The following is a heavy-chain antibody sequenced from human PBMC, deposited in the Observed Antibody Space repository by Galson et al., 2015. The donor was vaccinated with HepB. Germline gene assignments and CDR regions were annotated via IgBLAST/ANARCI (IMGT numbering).Heavy chain of an antibody. Sequence: SLRLSCAASGFTLNYYAVHWVRQAPGKGLEYVAVISYDGDYKYYADSVKGRFTVSRDHSKNTLYLQMNSLRTEDTATYYCAKETGNYYDIVGYNDYWGQGTLVTVSS. CDR3: AKETGNYYDIVGYNDY. V-gene: IGHV3-30*18. CDR1: GFTLNYYA. J-gene: IGHJ4*02. D-gene: IGHD3-22*01. CDR2: ISYDGDYK.